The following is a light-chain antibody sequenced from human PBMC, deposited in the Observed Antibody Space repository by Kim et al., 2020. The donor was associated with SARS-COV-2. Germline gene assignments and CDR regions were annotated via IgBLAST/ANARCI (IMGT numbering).Light chain of an antibody. CDR3: GTWDSSLSAAV. CDR2: DNN. V-gene: IGLV1-51*01. J-gene: IGLJ7*01. Sequence: GQKVPISCSGSSSNIGNNYVSWYQQLPGTAPKLLIYDNNERPSGIPDRFSGSKSGTSATLGITGLQTGDEGDYYCGTWDSSLSAAVFGGGTQLTVL. CDR1: SSNIGNNY.